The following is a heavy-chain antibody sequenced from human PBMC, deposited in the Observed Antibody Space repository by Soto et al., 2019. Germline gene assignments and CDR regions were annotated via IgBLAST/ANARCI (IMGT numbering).Heavy chain of an antibody. CDR1: GYTLTELS. CDR3: ATDRGSSSWSINWFDP. CDR2: FDPEDGET. V-gene: IGHV1-24*01. Sequence: GASVKVSCKVSGYTLTELSMHWVRQAPGKGLEWMGGFDPEDGETIYAQKFQGRVTMTEDTSTDTAYMELSSLRSEDTAVYYCATDRGSSSWSINWFDPWGQGTLVTVSP. D-gene: IGHD6-13*01. J-gene: IGHJ5*02.